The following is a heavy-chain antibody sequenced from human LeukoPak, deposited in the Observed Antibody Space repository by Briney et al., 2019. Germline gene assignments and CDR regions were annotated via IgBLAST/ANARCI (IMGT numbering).Heavy chain of an antibody. D-gene: IGHD2-21*01. Sequence: SQTLSLTCTVSGGSISSGDYYWSWIRQPPGKGLEWIGYIYYSGSTYYNPSLKSRVTISVDTSKNQFSLKLSSVTAADTAVYYCARGIVVVIARGKRHQQFDPWGQGTLVTVSS. CDR1: GGSISSGDYY. CDR3: ARGIVVVIARGKRHQQFDP. J-gene: IGHJ5*02. CDR2: IYYSGST. V-gene: IGHV4-30-4*08.